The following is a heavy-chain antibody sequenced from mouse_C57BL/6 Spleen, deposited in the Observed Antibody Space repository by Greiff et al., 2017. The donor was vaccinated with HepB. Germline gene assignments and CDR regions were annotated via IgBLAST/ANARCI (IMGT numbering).Heavy chain of an antibody. CDR3: ARIGLRGYDDAMDY. Sequence: DVMLVESGGGLVKPGGSLKLSCAASGFTFSSYAMSWVRQTPEKRLEWVATISDGGSYTYYPDNVKGRFTISRDNAKNNLYLQMSHLKSEDTAMYYCARIGLRGYDDAMDYWGQGTSVTVSS. D-gene: IGHD2-2*01. V-gene: IGHV5-4*03. J-gene: IGHJ4*01. CDR1: GFTFSSYA. CDR2: ISDGGSYT.